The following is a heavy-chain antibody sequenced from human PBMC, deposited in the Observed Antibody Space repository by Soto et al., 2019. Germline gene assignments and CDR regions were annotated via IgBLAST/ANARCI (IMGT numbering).Heavy chain of an antibody. CDR1: GGSISSGGYS. CDR3: ARAVWFGSYFDY. Sequence: SETLSLTCAVSGGSISSGGYSWSWIRQPPGKGLEWIGYIYHSGSTYYNPSLKSRVTISVDRSKNQFSLKLSSVTAADTAVYYCARAVWFGSYFDYWGQGTLVTVSS. D-gene: IGHD3-10*01. J-gene: IGHJ4*02. CDR2: IYHSGST. V-gene: IGHV4-30-2*01.